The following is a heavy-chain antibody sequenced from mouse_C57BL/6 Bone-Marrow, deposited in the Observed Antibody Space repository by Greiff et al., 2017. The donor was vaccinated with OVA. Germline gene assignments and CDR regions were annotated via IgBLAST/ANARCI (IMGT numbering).Heavy chain of an antibody. V-gene: IGHV2-6*01. D-gene: IGHD2-4*01. CDR1: GFSLTSYG. CDR2: IWGVGST. CDR3: ARIYYDYDAWFAY. J-gene: IGHJ3*01. Sequence: VQRVESGPGLVAPSQSLSITCTVSGFSLTSYGVDWVRQSPGKGLEWLGVIWGVGSTNYNSALKSRLSISKDNSKSQVFLKMNSLQTDDTAMYYCARIYYDYDAWFAYWGQGTLVTVSA.